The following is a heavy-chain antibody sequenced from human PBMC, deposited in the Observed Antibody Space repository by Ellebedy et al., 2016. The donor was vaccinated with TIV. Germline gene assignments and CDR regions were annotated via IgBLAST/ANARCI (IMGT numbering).Heavy chain of an antibody. J-gene: IGHJ4*02. CDR1: GYTFTSYD. CDR3: ARILGDSLLDFDL. D-gene: IGHD4-17*01. Sequence: ASVKVSXKASGYTFTSYDINWVRQATGQGLEWMGWMNPNSGNTGYAQKFQGRVTMTRNTSISTAYMELSSLRSEDTAVYYCARILGDSLLDFDLWGQGTLVTVSS. CDR2: MNPNSGNT. V-gene: IGHV1-8*01.